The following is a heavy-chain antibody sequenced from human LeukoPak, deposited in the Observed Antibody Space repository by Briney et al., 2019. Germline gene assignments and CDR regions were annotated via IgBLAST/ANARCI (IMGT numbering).Heavy chain of an antibody. V-gene: IGHV1-18*04. D-gene: IGHD2-15*01. CDR3: ARDLRYCSGGSCYSWLDY. J-gene: IGHJ4*02. Sequence: ASVKVSCEASGYTFTAYYMHWVRQAPGQGLEWMGWISAYNGNTNYAQKLQGRVTMTTDTSTSTAYMELRSLRSDDTAVYYCARDLRYCSGGSCYSWLDYWGQGTLVTVSS. CDR2: ISAYNGNT. CDR1: GYTFTAYY.